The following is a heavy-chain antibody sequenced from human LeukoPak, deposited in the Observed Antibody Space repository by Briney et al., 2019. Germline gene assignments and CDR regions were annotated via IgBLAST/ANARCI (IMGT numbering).Heavy chain of an antibody. CDR2: INRGGRT. D-gene: IGHD6-6*01. J-gene: IGHJ6*03. CDR3: ARRLEYSSSSGQGYYYYYYMDV. CDR1: GGSSSPYY. V-gene: IGHV4-34*01. Sequence: SETLSLTCAVNGGSSSPYYCSWVRQPPGKGLEWIGEINRGGRTDYNPSLKSRVTISVDTSKNQFSLKLSSVTAADTAVYYCARRLEYSSSSGQGYYYYYYMDVRGKGTTVTVSS.